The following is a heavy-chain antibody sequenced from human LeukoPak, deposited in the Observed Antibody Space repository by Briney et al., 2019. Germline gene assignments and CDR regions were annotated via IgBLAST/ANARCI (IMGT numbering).Heavy chain of an antibody. CDR3: ARTLNVLARPFALDV. CDR2: IYSSGST. J-gene: IGHJ6*02. D-gene: IGHD3-10*02. V-gene: IGHV4-59*08. CDR1: GGSMRSYY. Sequence: SGTLSLTCTVSGGSMRSYYWSWTRQPPGKGLEWIGYIYSSGSTNYKSALKSRVTISVDLSKNQVSLNLNSVTAADTAVYCARTLNVLARPFALDVWGQGTTVTVSS.